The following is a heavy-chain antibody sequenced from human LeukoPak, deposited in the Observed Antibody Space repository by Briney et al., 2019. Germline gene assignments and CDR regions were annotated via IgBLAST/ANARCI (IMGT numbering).Heavy chain of an antibody. V-gene: IGHV4-39*01. Sequence: SETLSLTCTVSGGSISSSSYYWGWIRQPPGKGLEWIGSIYYSGSTYYNPSLKSRVTISVDTSKNQFSLKLSSVTAADTAVYYCARRGVGATDYYYYMDVWGKGTTVTVSS. D-gene: IGHD1-26*01. CDR1: GGSISSSSYY. CDR2: IYYSGST. CDR3: ARRGVGATDYYYYMDV. J-gene: IGHJ6*03.